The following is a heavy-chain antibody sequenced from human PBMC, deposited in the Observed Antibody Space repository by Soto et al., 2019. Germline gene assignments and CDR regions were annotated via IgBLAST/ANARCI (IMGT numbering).Heavy chain of an antibody. V-gene: IGHV4-61*01. D-gene: IGHD1-7*01. CDR2: IYHSGST. Sequence: SETLSLTCTVSGGSVRDGSYYWAWLRQPPGKVLEWIGHIYHSGSTIYNPSLKSRVTIXXXXSXSXFXLXXXSMTXADTAVYYCAGYNWNYYFDPWGQGTLVTVSS. J-gene: IGHJ5*02. CDR3: AGYNWNYYFDP. CDR1: GGSVRDGSYY.